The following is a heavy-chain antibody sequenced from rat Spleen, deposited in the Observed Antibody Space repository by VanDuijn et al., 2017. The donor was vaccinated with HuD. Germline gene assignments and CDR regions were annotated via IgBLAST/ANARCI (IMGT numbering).Heavy chain of an antibody. D-gene: IGHD4-3*01. CDR2: ISYSGSS. CDR3: AREGNSGYDY. CDR1: GYSITSNY. Sequence: EVQLQASGPGLVRPSQSLSLTCSVTGYSITSNYWVWIRKFPGNKMEWIGHISYSGSSSYHPSLKSRISITRDTSKNQFFLQVNSVITEDTATYYCAREGNSGYDYWGQGVMVTVSS. V-gene: IGHV3-1*01. J-gene: IGHJ2*01.